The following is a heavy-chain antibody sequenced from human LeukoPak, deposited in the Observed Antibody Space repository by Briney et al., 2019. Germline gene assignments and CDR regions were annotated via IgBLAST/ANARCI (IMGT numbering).Heavy chain of an antibody. Sequence: GSLRLSCAASGFTFSNAWMNWVRQAPGKGLEWVGFIRSKAYGETADYAASVKGRFTISRDDSKAIAYLQMNSLKTEDTAVYHCTRDRGAYNLYDYWGQGTLVTVSS. CDR2: IRSKAYGETA. CDR1: GFTFSNAW. J-gene: IGHJ4*02. CDR3: TRDRGAYNLYDY. V-gene: IGHV3-49*04. D-gene: IGHD1-1*01.